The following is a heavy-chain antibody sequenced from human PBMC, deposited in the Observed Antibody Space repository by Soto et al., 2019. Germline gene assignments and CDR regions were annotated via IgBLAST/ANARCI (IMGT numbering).Heavy chain of an antibody. CDR3: ARGRSGSSHFDS. CDR2: VYHSGST. Sequence: SETLSLTCAVSSGSISSSNWWNWVRQPPGKELEWIGEVYHSGSTNYNPSLKSRVTMSVDKSKNQFSLILNSVTAADTAVYYCARGRSGSSHFDSWGQGTLVTVSS. CDR1: SGSISSSNW. J-gene: IGHJ4*02. D-gene: IGHD3-10*01. V-gene: IGHV4-4*02.